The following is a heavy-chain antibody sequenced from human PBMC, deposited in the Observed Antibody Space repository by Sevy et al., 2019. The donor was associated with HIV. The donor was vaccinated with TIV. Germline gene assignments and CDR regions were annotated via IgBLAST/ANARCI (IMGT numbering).Heavy chain of an antibody. Sequence: GESLKISCAASGFTFSSYSMNWVRQAPGKGLEWVSSISSSSSYIYYADSVKGRFTISRDNAKNSLYLQMNSLRAEDTAVYYCARVGRADAFDIWGQGTMVTVSS. CDR1: GFTFSSYS. J-gene: IGHJ3*02. CDR2: ISSSSSYI. CDR3: ARVGRADAFDI. V-gene: IGHV3-21*01.